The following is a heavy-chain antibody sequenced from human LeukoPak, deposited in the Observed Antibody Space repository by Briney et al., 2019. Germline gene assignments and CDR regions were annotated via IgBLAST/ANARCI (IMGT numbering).Heavy chain of an antibody. J-gene: IGHJ4*02. V-gene: IGHV4-34*01. Sequence: LRLSCAASGFTFSGYYWSWIRQPPGKGLEWIGEINHSGSTNYNPSLKSRVTISIDTSKNQFSLKLSSVTAADTAVYYCARGLIVGATMRPVDYWGQGTLVTVSS. CDR1: GFTFSGYY. CDR3: ARGLIVGATMRPVDY. CDR2: INHSGST. D-gene: IGHD1-26*01.